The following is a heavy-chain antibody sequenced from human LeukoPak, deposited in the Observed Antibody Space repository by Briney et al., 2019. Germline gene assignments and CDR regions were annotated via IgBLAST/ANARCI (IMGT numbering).Heavy chain of an antibody. CDR3: AKDGCGGDCSWYFDL. J-gene: IGHJ2*01. D-gene: IGHD2-21*02. CDR1: GFTFTSYF. Sequence: PGGSLSLSCAASGFTFTSYFMSWVRQAPGKGLEWVSSIKSSDGSTYYADSVKGRFTISRDNSKNTLHLQMRSLRAEDTAVYFCAKDGCGGDCSWYFDLWGRGTLITVSS. CDR2: IKSSDGST. V-gene: IGHV3-23*01.